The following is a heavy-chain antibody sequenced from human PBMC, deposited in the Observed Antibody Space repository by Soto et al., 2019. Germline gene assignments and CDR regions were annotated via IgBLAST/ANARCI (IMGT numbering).Heavy chain of an antibody. D-gene: IGHD2-8*01. CDR1: SGSIGTTNW. CDR2: IFHSGNN. CDR3: ARRTWGMDV. Sequence: QVQLQESGPGLVKPSGTLSLTCAVSSGSIGTTNWWSWVRQTPGKGLEWIGEIFHSGNNYYNPSLATRVHISLDASKNQSSLNLRSVTAADTAVYYGARRTWGMDVWGQRTTVTVSS. V-gene: IGHV4-4*02. J-gene: IGHJ6*02.